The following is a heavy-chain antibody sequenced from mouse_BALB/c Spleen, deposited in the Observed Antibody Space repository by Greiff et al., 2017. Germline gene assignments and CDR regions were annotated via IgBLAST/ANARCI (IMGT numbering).Heavy chain of an antibody. CDR3: TLICWFAY. V-gene: IGHV1S81*02. CDR2: INPSNGGT. J-gene: IGHJ3*01. D-gene: IGHD1-3*01. CDR1: GYTFTSYY. Sequence: VQLQQSGAELVKPGASVKLSCKASGYTFTSYYLYWVKQRPGQGLEWIGGINPSNGGTNFNEKFKSKVTLTVDKSSGTAYMQLSRLTSEDSAVYYCTLICWFAYWGQGTLVTVSA.